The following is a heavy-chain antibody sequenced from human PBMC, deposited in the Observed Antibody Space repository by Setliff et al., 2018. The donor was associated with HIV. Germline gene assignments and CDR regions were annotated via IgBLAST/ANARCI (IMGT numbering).Heavy chain of an antibody. CDR3: ARPRRVRSRAWYWFDI. V-gene: IGHV4-4*02. Sequence: PSETLSLTCAVSGGSISSSNWWSWVRQPPGKGLEWIGEIYHGVSTNYNPSLKSRVTISVDKSKNQFSLNLFSVTAADTAVYYCARPRRVRSRAWYWFDIWGQGTLVTVSS. CDR1: GGSISSSNW. CDR2: IYHGVST. D-gene: IGHD6-19*01. J-gene: IGHJ5*02.